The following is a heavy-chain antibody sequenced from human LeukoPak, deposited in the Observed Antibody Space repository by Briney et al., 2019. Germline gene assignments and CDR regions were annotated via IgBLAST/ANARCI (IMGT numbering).Heavy chain of an antibody. CDR1: AGSISSGGYY. D-gene: IGHD3-3*01. CDR2: IYYSGST. CDR3: ARGITNYDFWSGRNWFDP. Sequence: SETLSLTCTVSAGSISSGGYYWSWIRQHPGKGLEWIGYIYYSGSTYYNPSLKSRVTISVDTSKNQFSLKLSSVTAADTAVYYCARGITNYDFWSGRNWFDPWGQGTLVTVSS. V-gene: IGHV4-31*03. J-gene: IGHJ5*02.